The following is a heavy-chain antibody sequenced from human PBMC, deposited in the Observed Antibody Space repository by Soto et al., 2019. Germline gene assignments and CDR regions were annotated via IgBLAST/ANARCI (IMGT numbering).Heavy chain of an antibody. Sequence: SVKVSCKASGGTFSSYAISWVRQAPGQGPEWMGGIIPIFGTANYAQKFQGRVTITADESTSTAYMELSSLRSEDTAVYYCASTYYYGSGSYYSFFDYWGQGTLVTVSS. CDR2: IIPIFGTA. V-gene: IGHV1-69*13. D-gene: IGHD3-10*01. CDR3: ASTYYYGSGSYYSFFDY. CDR1: GGTFSSYA. J-gene: IGHJ4*02.